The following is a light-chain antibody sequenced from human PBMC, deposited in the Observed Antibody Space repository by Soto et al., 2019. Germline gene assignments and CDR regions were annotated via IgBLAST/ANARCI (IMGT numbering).Light chain of an antibody. CDR1: SSDVGGYEY. CDR2: EVI. J-gene: IGLJ1*01. V-gene: IGLV2-14*01. Sequence: QSALTQPASVSGSPGQSITISCTGTSSDVGGYEYVSWYQQYPGKAPKLMIYEVIDRPAGAPRRFSGSKSGNTASLTITGLHAEDEADYYCSSYRTGGSYVFGTGTKVTVL. CDR3: SSYRTGGSYV.